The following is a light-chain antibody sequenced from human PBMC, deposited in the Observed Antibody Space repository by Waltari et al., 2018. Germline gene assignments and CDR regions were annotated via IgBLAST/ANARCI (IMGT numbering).Light chain of an antibody. CDR1: HSLFGSY. CDR2: GAT. J-gene: IGKJ2*01. CDR3: QQYGDSYS. V-gene: IGKV3-20*01. Sequence: EVVLTQSPVTLSLSAGERATLSCRTSHSLFGSYSAWFQQKSGQAPRLLIYGATNRATGIPDRFSGSESGTTFTLTISRLEPEDSAVYYCQQYGDSYSFGQGTNLEIK.